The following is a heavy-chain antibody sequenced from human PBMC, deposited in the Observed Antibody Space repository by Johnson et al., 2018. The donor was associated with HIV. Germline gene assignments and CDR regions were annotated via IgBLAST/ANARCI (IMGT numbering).Heavy chain of an antibody. V-gene: IGHV3-11*04. CDR1: GFTFSDYY. CDR3: ARFHPAVAGNDAFDI. J-gene: IGHJ3*02. Sequence: QVQLVESGGGVVQPGRSLRLSCAASGFTFSDYYMSWIRQAPGKGLEWVSHISSSGSTIYYADSVKGRCTISRDNAKNTLYLQMNSLRAEDTAGYYCARFHPAVAGNDAFDIWGQGTMVTVSS. D-gene: IGHD6-19*01. CDR2: ISSSGSTI.